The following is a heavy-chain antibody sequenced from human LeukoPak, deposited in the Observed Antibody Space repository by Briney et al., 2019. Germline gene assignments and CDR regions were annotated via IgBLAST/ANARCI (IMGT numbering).Heavy chain of an antibody. CDR3: ARDSPRYEPLGYFDY. V-gene: IGHV1-69*13. J-gene: IGHJ4*02. Sequence: ASVKVSCKASGGTFSSYAISWVRQAPGQGLEWMGGIIPIFGTANYAQKFQGRVTITADESTSTAYMELSSLRSEDTAVYYCARDSPRYEPLGYFDYWGQGTLVTVSS. CDR2: IIPIFGTA. D-gene: IGHD5-12*01. CDR1: GGTFSSYA.